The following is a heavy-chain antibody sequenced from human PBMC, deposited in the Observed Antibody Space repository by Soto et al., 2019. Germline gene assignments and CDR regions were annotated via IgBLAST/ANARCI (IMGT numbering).Heavy chain of an antibody. CDR3: TRDSGYDSTD. Sequence: GGSLRLSCAASGFTFPNYGMSWVRQAPGKGLEWISGLSASGDTTYYADSVKGRFTISRDSSKNTLYLQMSSLRVDDTAVYYCTRDSGYDSTDWGQGTLVTVSS. J-gene: IGHJ4*02. CDR1: GFTFPNYG. V-gene: IGHV3-23*01. CDR2: LSASGDTT. D-gene: IGHD3-22*01.